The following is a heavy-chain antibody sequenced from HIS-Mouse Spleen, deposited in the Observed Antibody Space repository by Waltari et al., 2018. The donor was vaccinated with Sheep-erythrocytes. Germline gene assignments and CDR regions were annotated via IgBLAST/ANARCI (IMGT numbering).Heavy chain of an antibody. CDR2: IYYSGST. CDR3: ARDPAPHYFDY. V-gene: IGHV4-59*01. J-gene: IGHJ4*02. CDR1: GGSISSYY. Sequence: QVQLQESGPGLVKPSETLSLTCTVSGGSISSYYWSWIRQPPGKGLEWIWYIYYSGSTNYNPSLKSRVTISVDTSKNQFSLKLSSVTAADTAVYYCARDPAPHYFDYWGQGTLVTVSS.